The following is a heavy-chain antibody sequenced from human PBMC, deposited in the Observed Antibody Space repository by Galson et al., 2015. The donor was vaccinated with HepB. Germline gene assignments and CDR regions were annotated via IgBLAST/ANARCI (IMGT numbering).Heavy chain of an antibody. J-gene: IGHJ5*02. CDR2: ISGSGGST. D-gene: IGHD2-2*03. V-gene: IGHV3-23*01. Sequence: SLRLSCAASGFTFSSYAMSWVRQAPGKGLEWVSAISGSGGSTYYADSVKGRFTISRDNSKNTLYLQMNSLRAEDTAVHYCAKDLDIVVVPAAMGAWGQGTLVTVSS. CDR3: AKDLDIVVVPAAMGA. CDR1: GFTFSSYA.